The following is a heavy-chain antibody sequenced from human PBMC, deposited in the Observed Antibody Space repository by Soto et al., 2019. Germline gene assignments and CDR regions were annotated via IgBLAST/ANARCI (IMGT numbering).Heavy chain of an antibody. CDR3: ARAYGGYADY. CDR1: GGSVSSGGYY. Sequence: GGSVSSGGYYWSWIRQPPGKGLEWIGYIYYSGSTNYNPSLKSRVTISVDTSKNQFSLKLSSVTAADTAVYYCARAYGGYADYWGQGALVTVSS. V-gene: IGHV4-61*08. CDR2: IYYSGST. D-gene: IGHD5-12*01. J-gene: IGHJ4*02.